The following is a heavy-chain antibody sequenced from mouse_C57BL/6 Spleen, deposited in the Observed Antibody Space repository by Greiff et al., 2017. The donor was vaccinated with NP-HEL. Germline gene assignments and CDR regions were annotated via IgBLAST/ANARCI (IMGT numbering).Heavy chain of an antibody. D-gene: IGHD1-3*01. CDR2: IHPNSGST. Sequence: QVQLQQSGAELVKPGASVKLSCKASGYTFTSYWMHWVKQRPGQGLEWIGMIHPNSGSTNYNEKFNSKATLTVDKSSSTAYMQLSSLTSEDSAVYYCARSSGWDAMDYWGQGTSVTVSS. V-gene: IGHV1-64*01. CDR1: GYTFTSYW. CDR3: ARSSGWDAMDY. J-gene: IGHJ4*01.